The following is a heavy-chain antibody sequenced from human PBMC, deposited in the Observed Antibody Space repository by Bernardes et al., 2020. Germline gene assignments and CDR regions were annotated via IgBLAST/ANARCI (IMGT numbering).Heavy chain of an antibody. CDR1: GSPLTELP. CDR2: FDSEDGQT. Sequence: SFPFSGSPLTELPIHLVRQAPGKGLEWMGGFDSEDGQTIYAQKFQGRVTMIEDTSTDTAYMELNSLRSEDPAVYFCAGRSTLFGVITGFFDRWGQGTLVTVSS. D-gene: IGHD3-3*01. V-gene: IGHV1-24*01. J-gene: IGHJ4*02. CDR3: AGRSTLFGVITGFFDR.